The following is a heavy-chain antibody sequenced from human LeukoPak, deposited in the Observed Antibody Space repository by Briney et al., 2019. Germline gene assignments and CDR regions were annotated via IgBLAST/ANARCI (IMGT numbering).Heavy chain of an antibody. CDR3: AKGSSGWSTDAFDI. J-gene: IGHJ3*02. D-gene: IGHD6-19*01. Sequence: GGSLRLSCAASGFTFDDYAMHWVRQAPGKGLEWVSGINWNTNSIEYADSVKGRLTISRDNAKNSLYLQMNSLRAEDTAFYYCAKGSSGWSTDAFDIWGQGTMVTVSS. CDR1: GFTFDDYA. CDR2: INWNTNSI. V-gene: IGHV3-9*01.